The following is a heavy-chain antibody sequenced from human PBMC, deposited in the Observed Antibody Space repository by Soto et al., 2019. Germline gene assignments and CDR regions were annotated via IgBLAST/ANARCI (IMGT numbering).Heavy chain of an antibody. CDR1: GFTLSGRS. CDR2: IDNAGTDS. D-gene: IGHD3-10*01. J-gene: IGHJ6*04. CDR3: ARGWFGPDV. V-gene: IGHV3-74*01. Sequence: EVQLVESGGGLVQPGGSLRLSCAASGFTLSGRSMHWVRQAPGKGLGWVPGIDNAGTDSTYADSVKGRFTSSRDNAKNRLYLQMNSLRVEDTAVYYCARGWFGPDVWGKGTTVTVSS.